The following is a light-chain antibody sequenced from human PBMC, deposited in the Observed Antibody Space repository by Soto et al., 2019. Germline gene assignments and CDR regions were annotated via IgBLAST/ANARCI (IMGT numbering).Light chain of an antibody. V-gene: IGKV3-11*01. CDR2: DAS. J-gene: IGKJ1*01. CDR3: QVRDVWPS. Sequence: IVLTQSPATLSLSPGERAALSCRASQSVSTSLAWYQHKPGQAPRLFIYDASKSAPGIPARFSGSGSGTDFTLTISSLEPEDFAVYYRQVRDVWPSFGQGTKVDIK. CDR1: QSVSTS.